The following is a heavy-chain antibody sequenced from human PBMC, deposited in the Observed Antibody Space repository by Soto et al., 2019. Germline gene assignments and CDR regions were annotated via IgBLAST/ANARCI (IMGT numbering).Heavy chain of an antibody. D-gene: IGHD2-2*01. CDR3: AKDPEGYCSSTRCYTYHGLDV. Sequence: GGSLRLSCAASGFTFSDYTMNWVRQAPGKGLEWVSSISGYTSYIYYADSVKGRFTISRDNSKHTLYLQMSSLRVEDTAVYYCAKDPEGYCSSTRCYTYHGLDVWGQGTTVTVSS. J-gene: IGHJ6*02. CDR1: GFTFSDYT. V-gene: IGHV3-21*01. CDR2: ISGYTSYI.